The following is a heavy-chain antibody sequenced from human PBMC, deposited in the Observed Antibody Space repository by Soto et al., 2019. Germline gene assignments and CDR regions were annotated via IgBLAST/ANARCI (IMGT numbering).Heavy chain of an antibody. V-gene: IGHV3-23*01. CDR1: GFTFGNYA. D-gene: IGHD5-12*01. CDR2: ISGSGSTT. Sequence: EVQLLESGGGLVQPGGSLRLSCAVSGFTFGNYAMRWVRQAPGKGLEWVSGISGSGSTTSYGDSVRGRFTISRDNSQNMVYLEMNDLRGEDTAVYYCAKAVATISDFDYWGQGTLVTVSS. CDR3: AKAVATISDFDY. J-gene: IGHJ4*02.